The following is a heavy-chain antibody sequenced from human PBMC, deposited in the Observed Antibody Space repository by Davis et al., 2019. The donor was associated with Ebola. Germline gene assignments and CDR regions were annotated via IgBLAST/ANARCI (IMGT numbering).Heavy chain of an antibody. CDR2: IYYSGST. Sequence: MPSETLSLTCAVYGGSFSGYYWSWIRQPPGKGLEWIGSIYYSGSTYYNPSLKSRVTISVDTSKNQFSLKLSSVTAADTAVYYCARHVFGSELQWLDHWGQGTLVTVSS. CDR3: ARHVFGSELQWLDH. V-gene: IGHV4-59*08. D-gene: IGHD6-19*01. J-gene: IGHJ4*02. CDR1: GGSFSGYY.